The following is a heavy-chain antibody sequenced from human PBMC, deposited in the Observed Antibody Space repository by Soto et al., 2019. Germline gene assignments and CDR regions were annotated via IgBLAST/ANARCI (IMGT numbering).Heavy chain of an antibody. Sequence: EVRLVQSGGGLVQPGGSLRLSCAASLFIVSANYMSWVLQAPGKGLECVSLIYSGGGTDYAESVKGRFTISRDNSKNTLYLQMNSLKAEDTGIYYCATRMTTAPYWGQGTVVTVSS. J-gene: IGHJ4*02. CDR2: IYSGGGT. CDR1: LFIVSANY. D-gene: IGHD4-17*01. CDR3: ATRMTTAPY. V-gene: IGHV3-66*01.